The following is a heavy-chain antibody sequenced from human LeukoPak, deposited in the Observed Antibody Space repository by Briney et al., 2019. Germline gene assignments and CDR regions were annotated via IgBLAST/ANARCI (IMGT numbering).Heavy chain of an antibody. Sequence: PSQTLSLTXTVSGGSISSGSYYWSWIRQPAGKGLKWIGRIYTSGSTNYNPSLKSRVTISVDTSKNQFSLKLSSVTAADTAVYYCPRNSIYCSGGSCYSDYWGQGTLVTVSS. J-gene: IGHJ4*02. CDR3: PRNSIYCSGGSCYSDY. CDR2: IYTSGST. D-gene: IGHD2-15*01. V-gene: IGHV4-61*02. CDR1: GGSISSGSYY.